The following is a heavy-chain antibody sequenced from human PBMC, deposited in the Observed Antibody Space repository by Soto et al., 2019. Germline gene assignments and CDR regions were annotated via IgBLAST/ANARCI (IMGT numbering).Heavy chain of an antibody. Sequence: SETLSLTCTVSGGSISSSSYYWGWIRQPPGKGLEWIGSIYYSGSTYYNPSLKSRVTISVDTSKNQFSLKLSSVTAADTAVYYCARHEVQPLIDYWGQGTLVTVSS. V-gene: IGHV4-39*01. CDR1: GGSISSSSYY. D-gene: IGHD1-1*01. J-gene: IGHJ4*02. CDR3: ARHEVQPLIDY. CDR2: IYYSGST.